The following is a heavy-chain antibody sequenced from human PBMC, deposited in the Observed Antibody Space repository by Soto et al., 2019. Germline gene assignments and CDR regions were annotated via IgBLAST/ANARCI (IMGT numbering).Heavy chain of an antibody. CDR3: TSGPPIYCSSSSCYASPFDY. D-gene: IGHD2-2*01. J-gene: IGHJ4*02. CDR1: GFTLSSYW. V-gene: IGHV3-74*01. Sequence: EVQLVESGGGLVQPGGSLRLSCAASGFTLSSYWMHWVRQAPGKGLVWVSRINSDGSSTSYADSVKGRFTISRDNAKNTLYLQMNSLRAEDTAVYYCTSGPPIYCSSSSCYASPFDYWGQGTLVTVSS. CDR2: INSDGSST.